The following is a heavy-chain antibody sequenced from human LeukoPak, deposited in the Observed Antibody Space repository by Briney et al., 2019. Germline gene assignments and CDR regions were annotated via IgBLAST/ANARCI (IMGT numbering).Heavy chain of an antibody. J-gene: IGHJ4*02. Sequence: SETLSLTCAVYGGSFSGYYWSWIRQPPGKGLEWIGEINHSGSTNYNPSLKSRVTISVDTSKNQFFLKLSSVTAADTAVYYCARGPRLPTRKGFDYWGQGTLVTVSS. V-gene: IGHV4-34*01. CDR1: GGSFSGYY. D-gene: IGHD4-11*01. CDR3: ARGPRLPTRKGFDY. CDR2: INHSGST.